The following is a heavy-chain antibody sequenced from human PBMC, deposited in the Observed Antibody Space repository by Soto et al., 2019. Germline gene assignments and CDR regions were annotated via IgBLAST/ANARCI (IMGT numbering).Heavy chain of an antibody. Sequence: PSETLSLTCTVSGGSISSSSYYWGWIRQPPGKGLEWIGSIYYSGSTYYNPSLKSRVTISVDTSKNQFSLKLSSVTAADTAVYYCARRFYSSGWYFDYWGQGTLVTVSS. V-gene: IGHV4-39*01. D-gene: IGHD6-19*01. CDR1: GGSISSSSYY. J-gene: IGHJ4*02. CDR2: IYYSGST. CDR3: ARRFYSSGWYFDY.